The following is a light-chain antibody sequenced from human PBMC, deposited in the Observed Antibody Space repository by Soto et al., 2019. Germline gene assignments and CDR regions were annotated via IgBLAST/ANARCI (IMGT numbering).Light chain of an antibody. CDR1: SSDVGGYNY. Sequence: QSALTQPASVSESPGQSITISCTGTSSDVGGYNYVSWYQQHPAKVPKLMIYDVSNRPSRGSDRFSGSKFGDTASLTLSGLQAEDEADYSCYSYTTSSTYVFGTGTKVTVL. CDR3: YSYTTSSTYV. J-gene: IGLJ1*01. V-gene: IGLV2-14*01. CDR2: DVS.